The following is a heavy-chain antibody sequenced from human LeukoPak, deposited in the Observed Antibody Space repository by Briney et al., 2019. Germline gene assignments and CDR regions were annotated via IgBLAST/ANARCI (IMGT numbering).Heavy chain of an antibody. D-gene: IGHD1-14*01. Sequence: GETLKISCKGSGYSFTSYWIGWVRQMPGKGLEWMGIIYPGDSDTRYSPSFQGQVTISADKSISTAYLQWSSLKASDTAMYYCARRVTTSDDAFDIWGQGTMVTVSS. CDR1: GYSFTSYW. CDR2: IYPGDSDT. J-gene: IGHJ3*02. CDR3: ARRVTTSDDAFDI. V-gene: IGHV5-51*01.